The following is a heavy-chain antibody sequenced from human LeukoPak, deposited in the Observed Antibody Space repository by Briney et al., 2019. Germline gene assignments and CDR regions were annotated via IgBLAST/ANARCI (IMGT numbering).Heavy chain of an antibody. V-gene: IGHV3-30*18. CDR2: ISYDGSNK. Sequence: GGSLRLSCAASGFTFSSYGMHWVRQAPGKGLEWVAVISYDGSNKYYADSVKGRFAISRDNSKNTLYLQMNSLRAEDTAVYYCAKGRDGDYWGQGTLVTVSS. CDR3: AKGRDGDY. CDR1: GFTFSSYG. J-gene: IGHJ4*02. D-gene: IGHD6-6*01.